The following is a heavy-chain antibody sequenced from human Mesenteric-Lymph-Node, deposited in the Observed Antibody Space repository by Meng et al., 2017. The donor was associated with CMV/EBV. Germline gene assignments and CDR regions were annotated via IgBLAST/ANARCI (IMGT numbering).Heavy chain of an antibody. CDR1: GFIFSSYW. CDR3: ARDCTNGVCYRGPDSGFDP. V-gene: IGHV3-74*01. J-gene: IGHJ5*02. Sequence: GESLKISCAASGFIFSSYWMHWVRQAPGKGLVWVSRINSDGSSTSYADSVKGRFTISRDNAKNTLYLQMNSLRAEDTAVYYCARDCTNGVCYRGPDSGFDPWGQGTLVTVSS. CDR2: INSDGSST. D-gene: IGHD2-8*01.